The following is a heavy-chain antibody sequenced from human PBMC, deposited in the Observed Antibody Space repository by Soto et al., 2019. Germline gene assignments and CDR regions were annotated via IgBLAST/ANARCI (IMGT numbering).Heavy chain of an antibody. CDR2: IWYDGSNK. CDR1: GFTFSSYG. D-gene: IGHD6-13*01. V-gene: IGHV3-33*01. CDR3: ARTIATIAAAGTVAFDI. Sequence: QVQLVESGGGVVQPGRSLRLSCAASGFTFSSYGMHWVRQAPGKGLKWVAVIWYDGSNKYYADSVKGRFTISRDNSKNTLYLQMNSLRAEDTAVYYCARTIATIAAAGTVAFDIWGQGTMVTVSS. J-gene: IGHJ3*02.